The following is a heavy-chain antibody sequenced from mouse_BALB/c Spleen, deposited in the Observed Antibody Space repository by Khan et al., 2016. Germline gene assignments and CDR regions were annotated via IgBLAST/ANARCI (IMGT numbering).Heavy chain of an antibody. D-gene: IGHD1-1*02. V-gene: IGHV7-3*02. Sequence: EVELVESGGGLVQPGGSLRLSCATSGFTFTDYYMSWVRQPPGKALEWLGFIRNKANGYTTEYSASVKGRFTISRDNSQSILYLQMNTLRAEDSATYYCARDTDGSYPYYYAMDYWGQGTSVTVSS. J-gene: IGHJ4*01. CDR2: IRNKANGYTT. CDR1: GFTFTDYY. CDR3: ARDTDGSYPYYYAMDY.